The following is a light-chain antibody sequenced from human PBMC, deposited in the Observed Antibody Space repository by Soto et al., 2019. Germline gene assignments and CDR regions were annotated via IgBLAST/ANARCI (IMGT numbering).Light chain of an antibody. V-gene: IGKV3-15*01. J-gene: IGKJ5*01. CDR1: QSVSTN. CDR3: QQYSSSPS. Sequence: EIVMTQSPTPLSVSPGERATLSCRASQSVSTNLAWYQKKPGQVPSLLIYGASTRASGIPARFSGSGSGTEFTLTIGSLQSEDFAVYYCQQYSSSPSFGQGTRLEIK. CDR2: GAS.